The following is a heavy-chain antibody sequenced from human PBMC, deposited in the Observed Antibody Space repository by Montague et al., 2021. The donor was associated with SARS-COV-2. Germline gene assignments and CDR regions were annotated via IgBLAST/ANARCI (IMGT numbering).Heavy chain of an antibody. Sequence: SETLSLTCTVSGGSITTNFWSWVRQPPGKGLEWVGYAYYTGRSNYSPSLQSRVFISVDTSKNQFSLKLHSVTAADTAIYYCARDTFYYGSGTNYVDTFDMWGRGTMVTVSS. CDR1: GGSITTNF. CDR3: ARDTFYYGSGTNYVDTFDM. CDR2: AYYTGRS. D-gene: IGHD3-10*01. V-gene: IGHV4-59*01. J-gene: IGHJ3*02.